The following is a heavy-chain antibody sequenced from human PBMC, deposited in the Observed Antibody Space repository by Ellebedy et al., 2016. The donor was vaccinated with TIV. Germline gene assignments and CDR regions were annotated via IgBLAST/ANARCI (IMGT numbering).Heavy chain of an antibody. J-gene: IGHJ4*02. D-gene: IGHD2-2*01. CDR1: GFTFSSYA. V-gene: IGHV3-23*01. CDR2: IGGSGGST. CDR3: AKGVGSRDY. Sequence: GESLKISCAASGFTFSSYAMSWVRQAPGKGLEWVSAIGGSGGSTYYADSVKGRFTISRDNSKNTLYLQMNSLRAEDTAVYYCAKGVGSRDYWGQGTLVTVSS.